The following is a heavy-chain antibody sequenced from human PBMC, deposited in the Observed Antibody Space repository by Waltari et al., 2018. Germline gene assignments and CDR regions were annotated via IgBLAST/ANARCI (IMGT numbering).Heavy chain of an antibody. CDR3: ATVDSGNSSSGNQNAFDF. CDR1: GYTLTELS. J-gene: IGHJ4*01. D-gene: IGHD3-10*01. CDR2: SGPEGRET. Sequence: QVQLVQSGAAVKKPGASVKVSCKLSGYTLTELSMPAVRQAPGKGLEGMGGSGPEGRETWFAQKYRGSVSMPAHTCPITASMEWSNMQCADTLVSFSATVDSGNSSSGNQNAFDFWGQGTLVTVSS. V-gene: IGHV1-24*01.